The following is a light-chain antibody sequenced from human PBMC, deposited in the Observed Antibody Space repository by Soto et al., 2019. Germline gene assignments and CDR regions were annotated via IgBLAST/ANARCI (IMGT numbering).Light chain of an antibody. Sequence: DIQLTQSPSFLSGSVGETVTITCRASQGISRSLAWYQQKPGKAPKLLIYGASTLQSDVPSRFSGSGSGTEFTLTINSLQPEDFASYYCQQLTSYPLTFGGGATVEIK. CDR3: QQLTSYPLT. CDR1: QGISRS. V-gene: IGKV1-9*01. CDR2: GAS. J-gene: IGKJ4*01.